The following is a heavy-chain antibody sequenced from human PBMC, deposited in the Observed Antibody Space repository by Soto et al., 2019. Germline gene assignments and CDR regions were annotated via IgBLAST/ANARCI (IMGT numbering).Heavy chain of an antibody. V-gene: IGHV1-18*01. CDR3: ARDKGAYCGGDCYSTWFDP. CDR2: SSDYNGNT. CDR1: GYTLTSYG. Sequence: QVQLVQSGAEVKKPGASVKVSCKASGYTLTSYGISWVRQAPGQGLEWMGWSSDYNGNTNYAQEQQERVTMTTDTSRSTAYMELRSLRSDDTAVYYCARDKGAYCGGDCYSTWFDPWGQGTLVTVSS. J-gene: IGHJ5*02. D-gene: IGHD2-21*02.